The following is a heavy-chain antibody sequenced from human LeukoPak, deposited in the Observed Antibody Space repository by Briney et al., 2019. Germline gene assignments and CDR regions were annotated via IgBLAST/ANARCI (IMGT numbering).Heavy chain of an antibody. J-gene: IGHJ4*01. V-gene: IGHV3-13*01. CDR1: GYTFSTFD. CDR2: IASTGET. Sequence: GGSLRLSCAASGYTFSTFDMHWVRQASGRGLEWVSSIASTGETYYAGSVKGRFTISRENAKNSLYLQMNSLRAEDTAVYFCVGGTRWPGLDYWGHGTLVTVSS. CDR3: VGGTRWPGLDY. D-gene: IGHD1-26*01.